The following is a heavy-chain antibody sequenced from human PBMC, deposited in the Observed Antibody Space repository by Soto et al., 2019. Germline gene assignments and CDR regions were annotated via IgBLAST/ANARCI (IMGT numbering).Heavy chain of an antibody. V-gene: IGHV4-30-2*01. CDR2: ITRTGST. CDR3: ARAISGVVVAAAVPKWFDP. CDR1: GVSISSGDYF. J-gene: IGHJ5*02. D-gene: IGHD2-15*01. Sequence: QLQLQESGSGLVKPSQTLSLTCTVSGVSISSGDYFWCWIRQPPGKGLEWIGYITRTGSTYSNPSLKSRVTVSVDRSKNQFSLELTSVTAADTAVYYCARAISGVVVAAAVPKWFDPWGQGTLVTVSS.